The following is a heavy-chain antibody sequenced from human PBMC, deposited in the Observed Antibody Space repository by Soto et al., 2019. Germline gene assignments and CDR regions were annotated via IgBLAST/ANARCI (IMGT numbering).Heavy chain of an antibody. Sequence: EVQLLESGGGLVQPGGSLRFSCAASGFTFSSYVMSWVRHVPGKGLEWVSGISGSGSSAYDTDSVNDRFTSTRDNSKNTLHLQMNSLRAEDTAVYYCAKDPKYSSGKGWFDPWGQGTLITVSS. V-gene: IGHV3-23*01. CDR3: AKDPKYSSGKGWFDP. CDR2: ISGSGSSA. CDR1: GFTFSSYV. D-gene: IGHD6-19*01. J-gene: IGHJ5*02.